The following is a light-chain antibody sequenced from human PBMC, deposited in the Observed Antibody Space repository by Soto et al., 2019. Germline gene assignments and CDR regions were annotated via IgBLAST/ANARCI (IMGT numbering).Light chain of an antibody. J-gene: IGLJ1*01. V-gene: IGLV2-14*03. CDR2: DVG. Sequence: QSVLTQPASVSGSPGQSVAISCTGSSSDVGGYNYVSWYQQHPGKAPKLMIYDVGNRPSGVSDRFSGSKSGNTASLTISGLQAEDEADYYCSSYTSSSTLYVFGPGTKVTVL. CDR1: SSDVGGYNY. CDR3: SSYTSSSTLYV.